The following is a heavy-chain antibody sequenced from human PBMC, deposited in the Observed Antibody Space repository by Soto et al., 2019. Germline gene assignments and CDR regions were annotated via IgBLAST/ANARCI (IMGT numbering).Heavy chain of an antibody. CDR2: IYHSGST. CDR1: GYSISSGYY. V-gene: IGHV4-38-2*01. J-gene: IGHJ5*02. Sequence: SYTLSLTCAVSGYSISSGYYWGWIRQPPGKGLEWIGSIYHSGSTYYNPSLKSRVTISVDTSKNQFSLKLSSVTAADTAVYYCARGSSGWREGWFDPRGQGTLVTVSS. D-gene: IGHD6-19*01. CDR3: ARGSSGWREGWFDP.